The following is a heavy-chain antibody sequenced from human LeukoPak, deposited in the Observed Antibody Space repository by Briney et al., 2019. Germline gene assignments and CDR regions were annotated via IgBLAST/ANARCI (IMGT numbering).Heavy chain of an antibody. CDR1: GFTFISYG. CDR2: IRYDGSNK. V-gene: IGHV3-30*02. Sequence: GGSLRLSCAASGFTFISYGMHWVRQAPGKGLGWVAFIRYDGSNKYYADSVKGRFTISRDNSKNTLYLQMNSLRAEDTAVYYCAKAGARGRITMIVVVPDYWGQGTLVTVSS. CDR3: AKAGARGRITMIVVVPDY. J-gene: IGHJ4*02. D-gene: IGHD3-22*01.